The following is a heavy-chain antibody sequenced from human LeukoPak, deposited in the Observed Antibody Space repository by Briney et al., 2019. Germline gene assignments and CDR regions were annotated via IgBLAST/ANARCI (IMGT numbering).Heavy chain of an antibody. J-gene: IGHJ4*02. V-gene: IGHV1-18*01. D-gene: IGHD3-22*01. CDR2: ISAYNGNT. Sequence: GASVKVSCKTSGYTFTSYGISWVRQAPGQGLEWMGWISAYNGNTNYALKLQGRVTMTTDTSTSTAYMELRSLRSDDTAVYYCARDWGPYYYDSQPANFDYWGQGTLVTVSS. CDR3: ARDWGPYYYDSQPANFDY. CDR1: GYTFTSYG.